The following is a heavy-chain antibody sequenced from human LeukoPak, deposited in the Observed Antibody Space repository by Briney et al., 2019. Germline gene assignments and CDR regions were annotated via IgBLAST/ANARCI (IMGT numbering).Heavy chain of an antibody. J-gene: IGHJ3*02. Sequence: GASVQVSCKASGYTFTGYYMHWVRQAPGQGLEWMGWINPNSGGTNYAQKFQGRVTMTRDTSISTAYMELSRLRSDDTAVYYCASGRVWFGEPDYAFDIWGQGKLVTVSS. CDR1: GYTFTGYY. CDR2: INPNSGGT. D-gene: IGHD3-10*01. CDR3: ASGRVWFGEPDYAFDI. V-gene: IGHV1-2*02.